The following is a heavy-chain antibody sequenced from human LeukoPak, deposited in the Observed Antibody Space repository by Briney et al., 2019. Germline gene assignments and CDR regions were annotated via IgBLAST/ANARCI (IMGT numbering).Heavy chain of an antibody. CDR3: AREGDSSGYYGDYYFDY. V-gene: IGHV4-59*12. J-gene: IGHJ4*02. CDR1: GFTFSSYS. Sequence: GSLRLSCAASGFTFSSYSMNWVRQAPGKGLEWIGNIYYSGSTYYNPSLKSRVTISVDTSKNQFSLKLSSVTAADAAVYYCAREGDSSGYYGDYYFDYWGQGTLVTVSS. D-gene: IGHD3-22*01. CDR2: IYYSGST.